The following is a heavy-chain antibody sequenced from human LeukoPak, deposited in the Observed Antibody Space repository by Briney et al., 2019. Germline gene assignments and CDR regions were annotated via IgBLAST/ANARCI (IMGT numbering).Heavy chain of an antibody. Sequence: GGSLRLSCAASGFTFSSYSMNWVRQAPGKGLEWVSSISSSSSYIYYADSVKGRFTISRDNAKNSLYLQMNSLRAEDTAVYYCASFPLGYCSSTSCVYYFGYWGQGTLVTVSS. CDR1: GFTFSSYS. CDR2: ISSSSSYI. CDR3: ASFPLGYCSSTSCVYYFGY. J-gene: IGHJ4*02. D-gene: IGHD2-2*01. V-gene: IGHV3-21*01.